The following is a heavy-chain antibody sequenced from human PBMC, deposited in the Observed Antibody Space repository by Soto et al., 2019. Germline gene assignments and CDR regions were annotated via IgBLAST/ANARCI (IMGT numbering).Heavy chain of an antibody. CDR2: IYYSGST. J-gene: IGHJ3*02. Sequence: SETLSRTCTVSGGSISSYYWSWIRQPPGKGLEWIGYIYYSGSTTYNHTLKSRVTISVDTSKNHFSLKLSSVTAAATSVYYWATMVRGVTDAFDIWGQGTMVTVSS. CDR3: ATMVRGVTDAFDI. D-gene: IGHD3-10*01. V-gene: IGHV4-59*01. CDR1: GGSISSYY.